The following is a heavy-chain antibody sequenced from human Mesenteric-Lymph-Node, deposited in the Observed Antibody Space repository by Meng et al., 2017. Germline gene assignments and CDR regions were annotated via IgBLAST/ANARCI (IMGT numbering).Heavy chain of an antibody. CDR2: IIPIFGTA. Sequence: SVKVSCKASGYTFGSLSSFGIAWVRQAPGQGLEWMGGIIPIFGTANYAQKFRGRVTITADKSTSTAYMELSSLRSEDTAVYYCARVPGQQLEGMMYFDYWGQGTLVTVSS. V-gene: IGHV1-69*06. CDR3: ARVPGQQLEGMMYFDY. CDR1: GYTFGSLSSFG. D-gene: IGHD6-13*01. J-gene: IGHJ4*02.